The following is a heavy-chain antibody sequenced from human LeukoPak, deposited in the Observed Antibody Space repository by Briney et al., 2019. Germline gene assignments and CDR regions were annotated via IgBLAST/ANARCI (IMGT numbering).Heavy chain of an antibody. J-gene: IGHJ4*02. CDR2: IIPIFGTA. Sequence: SVKVSCKASGGTFSSYAISWVRQAPGQGLEWMGGIIPIFGTANYAQKFQGRVTMTTDTSTSTAYMELRSLRSDDSAVYYCARGFPPRRYYDSSGYYSYYFDYWGQGTLVTVSS. CDR1: GGTFSSYA. V-gene: IGHV1-69*05. D-gene: IGHD3-22*01. CDR3: ARGFPPRRYYDSSGYYSYYFDY.